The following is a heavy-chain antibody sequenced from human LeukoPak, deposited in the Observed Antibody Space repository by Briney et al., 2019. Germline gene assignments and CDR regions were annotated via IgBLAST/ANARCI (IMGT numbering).Heavy chain of an antibody. CDR2: INWNGGST. CDR1: GFTFDDCG. V-gene: IGHV3-20*04. J-gene: IGHJ4*02. CDR3: ARDVSLLCFGPAGC. D-gene: IGHD3-10*01. Sequence: GGSLRLSCAASGFTFDDCGMSWVRQAPGKGLEWVSGINWNGGSTGYADSVKGRFTISRDNAKNCLYLQMNSPRAEDTALYYCARDVSLLCFGPAGCWGQGTLVPVSS.